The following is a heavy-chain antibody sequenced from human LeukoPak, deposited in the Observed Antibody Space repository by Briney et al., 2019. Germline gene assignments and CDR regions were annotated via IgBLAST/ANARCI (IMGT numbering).Heavy chain of an antibody. CDR3: TTDAYRSY. V-gene: IGHV3-15*01. CDR1: GFTFSNAW. D-gene: IGHD3-16*01. J-gene: IGHJ4*02. Sequence: GGSLRLSCAASGFTFSNAWMSWVRQAPGKGLEWVARIKSKTDGVTTDDAAPVKGTFTISRDDSTNTLYLQMISLKTEDTAVYYCTTDAYRSYWGQGTLVTVSS. CDR2: IKSKTDGVTT.